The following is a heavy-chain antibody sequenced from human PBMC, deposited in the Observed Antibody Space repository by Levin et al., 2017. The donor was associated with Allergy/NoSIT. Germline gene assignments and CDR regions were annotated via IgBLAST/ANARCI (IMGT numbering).Heavy chain of an antibody. V-gene: IGHV3-30*04. Sequence: GGSLRLSCAASGFTFSSYAMHWVRQAPAKGLEWMAVISFDGSNKYHADSVKGRFTISRDNSKNTLYLLMSSLRAEDTAVYYCARWGVYTNSWYEPNFDYWGQGTLVTVSP. CDR1: GFTFSSYA. CDR3: ARWGVYTNSWYEPNFDY. D-gene: IGHD6-13*01. CDR2: ISFDGSNK. J-gene: IGHJ4*02.